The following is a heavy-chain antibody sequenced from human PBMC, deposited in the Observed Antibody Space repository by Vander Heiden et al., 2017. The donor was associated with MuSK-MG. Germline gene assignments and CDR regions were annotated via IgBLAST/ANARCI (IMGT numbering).Heavy chain of an antibody. CDR1: GGSFSGYY. J-gene: IGHJ6*03. CDR2: INHSGSP. D-gene: IGHD3-3*01. Sequence: QVQLQQWGAGLLKPSETLSLTCAVYGGSFSGYYWSWIRQPPGKGLEWIGEINHSGSPNSNPSLKSRVTILVDTSKNQFSLKLSLVTAAEPAVYYCARRTHYDFWSGYYRAYYYYIDVWGKGTTVTVSS. CDR3: ARRTHYDFWSGYYRAYYYYIDV. V-gene: IGHV4-34*01.